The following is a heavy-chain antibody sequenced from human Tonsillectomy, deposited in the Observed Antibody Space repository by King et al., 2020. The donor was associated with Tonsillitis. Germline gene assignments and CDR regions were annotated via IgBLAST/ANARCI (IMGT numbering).Heavy chain of an antibody. V-gene: IGHV3-49*03. CDR2: IRSKAYGGTA. Sequence: VQLVESGGGLVQPGRSLRLSCTASGFMFGDYAMSWFRQAPGKGLEWVGFIRSKAYGGTAEYAASVKGRFTISRDDSKSIAYLQMNSLKTEDIAVYYCTRLLKSTWYYYYGIDVWSQGTTVTVSS. J-gene: IGHJ6*02. CDR3: TRLLKSTWYYYYGIDV. D-gene: IGHD2-15*01. CDR1: GFMFGDYA.